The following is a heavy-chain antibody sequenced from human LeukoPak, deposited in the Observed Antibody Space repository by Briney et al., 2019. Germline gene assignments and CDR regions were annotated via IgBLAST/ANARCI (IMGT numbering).Heavy chain of an antibody. D-gene: IGHD6-13*01. CDR1: GFTFSTYD. J-gene: IGHJ4*02. CDR2: ITDSGSGT. Sequence: PGGSLRLSCAASGFTFSTYDMSWVRQAPGKGLEWVSSITDSGSGTYYADSVKGRFTISRDNSKNTLYLQMNSLRAEDTAVYYCAKRAIVAAVKYFDYWGQGTLVTVSS. V-gene: IGHV3-23*01. CDR3: AKRAIVAAVKYFDY.